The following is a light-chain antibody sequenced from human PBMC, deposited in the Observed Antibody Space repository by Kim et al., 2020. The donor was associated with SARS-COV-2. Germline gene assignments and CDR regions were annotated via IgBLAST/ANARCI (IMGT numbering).Light chain of an antibody. J-gene: IGLJ2*01. CDR1: SGSIASNY. Sequence: GNTVTISCTRSSGSIASNYVQWYQQRPGSAPTTVIYEDIQRPSWVPDRFSGSIDSSSNSAYLTISGLKTEDEADYYCQSYDSSNVVFGGGTQLTVL. V-gene: IGLV6-57*03. CDR3: QSYDSSNVV. CDR2: EDI.